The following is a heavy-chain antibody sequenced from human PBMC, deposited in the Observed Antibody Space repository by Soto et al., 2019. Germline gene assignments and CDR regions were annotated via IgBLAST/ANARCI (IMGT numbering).Heavy chain of an antibody. J-gene: IGHJ4*02. CDR2: IYWDDDK. Sequence: QITLKESGPTLVKPTQTLTLTCTFSGFSLSTRGVGVGWIRQPPGKALEWLALIYWDDDKRYSPSLKSRLTITKDTSKNQVVLTMTNMDPVDTATYYCARFSSWPPTVDYWGPGTLVTVSS. CDR1: GFSLSTRGVG. V-gene: IGHV2-5*02. CDR3: ARFSSWPPTVDY. D-gene: IGHD6-13*01.